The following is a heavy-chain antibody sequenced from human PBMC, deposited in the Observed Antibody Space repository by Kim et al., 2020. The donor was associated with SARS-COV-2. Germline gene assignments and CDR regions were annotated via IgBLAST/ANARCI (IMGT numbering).Heavy chain of an antibody. CDR3: ARNVDSGYDN. J-gene: IGHJ4*02. CDR1: GYTFTSYY. D-gene: IGHD5-12*01. V-gene: IGHV1-46*01. Sequence: ASVKVSCKASGYTFTSYYILWVRQAPGQGLEWMELLNPSAGSTSYAQKFQGRLTMTRDTSTSTVYMELSSLRSEDTAVYYCARNVDSGYDNWGQGTLVTVSS. CDR2: LNPSAGST.